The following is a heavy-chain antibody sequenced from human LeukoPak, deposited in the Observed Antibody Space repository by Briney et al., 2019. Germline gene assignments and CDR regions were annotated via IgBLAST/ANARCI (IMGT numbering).Heavy chain of an antibody. CDR1: GGSISSYY. D-gene: IGHD3-10*01. CDR2: IYYSGST. J-gene: IGHJ4*02. V-gene: IGHV4-59*12. Sequence: PSETLSLTCTVSGGSISSYYWSWIRQPPGKGLEWIGYIYYSGSTYYNPSLKSRVTISVDTSKNQFSLKLSSVTAADTAVYYCARDPPIYGSGTPQGYWGQGTLVTVSS. CDR3: ARDPPIYGSGTPQGY.